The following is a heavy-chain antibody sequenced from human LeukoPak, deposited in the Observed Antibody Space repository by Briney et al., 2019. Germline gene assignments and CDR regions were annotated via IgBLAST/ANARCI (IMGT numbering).Heavy chain of an antibody. V-gene: IGHV3-23*01. D-gene: IGHD6-19*01. J-gene: IGHJ4*02. CDR2: ISGSGGST. Sequence: GGSLRLSCAASGFTFSSYAMSWVRQAPGKGLEWVSAISGSGGSTYYADSVKGRFTISRDNSKNTLYLQTNSLRAEDTAVYYCAKSIAVVSDPIDYWGQGTLVTVSS. CDR3: AKSIAVVSDPIDY. CDR1: GFTFSSYA.